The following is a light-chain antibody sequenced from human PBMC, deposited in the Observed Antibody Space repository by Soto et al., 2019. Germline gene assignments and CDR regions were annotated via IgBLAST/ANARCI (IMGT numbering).Light chain of an antibody. J-gene: IGKJ3*01. Sequence: DIQMTQSPSSLSASVEDRVTITCRASQGIGNSLAWYQQQPGKTPKLLIFAASTLQSGVPSRFSGSGSGTDFTLTISILQPEDVATYYCQSYNSAPLTFGPGTKVDIK. CDR3: QSYNSAPLT. CDR2: AAS. V-gene: IGKV1-27*01. CDR1: QGIGNS.